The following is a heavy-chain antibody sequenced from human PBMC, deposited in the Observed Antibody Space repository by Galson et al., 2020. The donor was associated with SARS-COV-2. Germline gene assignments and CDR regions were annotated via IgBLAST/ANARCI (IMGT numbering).Heavy chain of an antibody. CDR1: GNNFSDYN. CDR3: AREEAARCWD. V-gene: IGHV1-69*04. J-gene: IGHJ4*02. D-gene: IGHD2-8*01. CDR2: IIPILAMA. Sequence: SVKVSCKTSGNNFSDYNFSWVRQAPGQGLEWMGRIIPILAMANYAQKFQDRVTITADKSRNTVYLEVTRLRIDDTAVYYCAREEAARCWDWGQGTLVTGSA.